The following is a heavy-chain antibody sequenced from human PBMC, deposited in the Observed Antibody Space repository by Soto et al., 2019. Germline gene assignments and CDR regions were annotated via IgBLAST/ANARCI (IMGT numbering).Heavy chain of an antibody. Sequence: ASVKVSCKASGYTFTSYYMHWVRQAPGQGLEWMGIINPSGGSTSYAQKFQGRVTMTRDTSTSTVYMELSSLRSEDTAVYYCASAPPAGTFWSGYFYYFDCRGQGTLVTVSS. CDR1: GYTFTSYY. CDR3: ASAPPAGTFWSGYFYYFDC. D-gene: IGHD3-3*01. J-gene: IGHJ4*02. CDR2: INPSGGST. V-gene: IGHV1-46*01.